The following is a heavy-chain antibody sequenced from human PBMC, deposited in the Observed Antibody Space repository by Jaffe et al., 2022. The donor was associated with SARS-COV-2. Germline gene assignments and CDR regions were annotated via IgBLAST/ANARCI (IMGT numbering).Heavy chain of an antibody. CDR2: ISGTSGST. Sequence: EVQLVESGGGLVQPGGSLRLSCTASGITFSSSAMTWVRQAPGKGLEWVSTISGTSGSTYYADSVKGRFTISRDNSKNTLYLQMNSLRTEDTAVYYCAKKVVFSKSWFDPWGQGTLVTVSS. J-gene: IGHJ5*02. CDR3: AKKVVFSKSWFDP. V-gene: IGHV3-23*04. CDR1: GITFSSSA. D-gene: IGHD3-22*01.